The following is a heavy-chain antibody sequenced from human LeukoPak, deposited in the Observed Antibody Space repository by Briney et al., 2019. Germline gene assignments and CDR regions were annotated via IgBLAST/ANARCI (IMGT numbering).Heavy chain of an antibody. J-gene: IGHJ6*02. CDR3: ARDLRDCSSASCNVLYYLMDA. CDR1: GFTFSSFA. CDR2: LSHDDISE. V-gene: IGHV3-30*03. Sequence: TAGSLRLSCVASGFTFSSFAMHWVRQAPGKGLEWVAVLSHDDISEFYADSVKGRFIISRDNSKNTEYLQMNSLRTEDTAVYYCARDLRDCSSASCNVLYYLMDAWGQGTTVTVSS. D-gene: IGHD2-2*01.